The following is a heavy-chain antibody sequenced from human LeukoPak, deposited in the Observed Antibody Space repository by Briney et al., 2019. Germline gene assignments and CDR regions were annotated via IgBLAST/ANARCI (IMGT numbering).Heavy chain of an antibody. V-gene: IGHV3-21*01. J-gene: IGHJ4*02. CDR2: MSSSSNYI. D-gene: IGHD3-16*01. CDR3: ARLRGFDY. CDR1: GFTFSSYR. Sequence: GGSLRLSCAASGFTFSSYRMNWVRQAPGKGLEWVSSMSSSSNYIYYADSVKGRFSISRDNAKNSLYLQMNSLRAEDTAVYYCARLRGFDYWGQGTLVTVSS.